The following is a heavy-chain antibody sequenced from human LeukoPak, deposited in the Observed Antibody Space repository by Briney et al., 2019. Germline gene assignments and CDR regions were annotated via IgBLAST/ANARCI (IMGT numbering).Heavy chain of an antibody. J-gene: IGHJ4*02. CDR3: ARDSSVGSSGYYYRDY. V-gene: IGHV4-38-2*02. Sequence: PSETLSLTCTVSGYSISSGYYWGWIRQPPGKGLEWIGGIYHSGSTYYNPSLKSRVTISVDTSKNQFSLKLSSVTAADTAVYYCARDSSVGSSGYYYRDYWGQGTLVTVSS. CDR1: GYSISSGYY. CDR2: IYHSGST. D-gene: IGHD3-22*01.